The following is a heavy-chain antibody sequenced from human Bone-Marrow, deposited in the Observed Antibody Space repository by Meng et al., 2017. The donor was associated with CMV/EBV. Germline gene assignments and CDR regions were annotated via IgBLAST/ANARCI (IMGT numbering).Heavy chain of an antibody. CDR3: RLGHYSQD. J-gene: IGHJ4*02. D-gene: IGHD4-17*01. CDR1: GLPISNYW. Sequence: YRGGVGGGLVQPGGSLRLSCAASGLPISNYWMSWVRQAPGKGLEWVANIKNDGSERYYVDSVKGRFSISRDNADNSLYLQMNNLRAEDTAVYYCRLGHYSQDWGQGTLVTVSS. CDR2: IKNDGSER. V-gene: IGHV3-7*02.